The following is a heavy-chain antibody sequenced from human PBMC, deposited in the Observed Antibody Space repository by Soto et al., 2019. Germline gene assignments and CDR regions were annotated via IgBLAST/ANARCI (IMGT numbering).Heavy chain of an antibody. Sequence: SETLSLTCTVSGGSISSGGYYWSWIRQHPGKGLEWIGYIYYSGSTYYNPSLKSRVAISVDTSKNQFSLKLSFVTAADTAVYYCARDRSGYYLIDYWGQGTLVTVSS. CDR2: IYYSGST. CDR3: ARDRSGYYLIDY. D-gene: IGHD3-3*01. CDR1: GGSISSGGYY. J-gene: IGHJ4*02. V-gene: IGHV4-31*03.